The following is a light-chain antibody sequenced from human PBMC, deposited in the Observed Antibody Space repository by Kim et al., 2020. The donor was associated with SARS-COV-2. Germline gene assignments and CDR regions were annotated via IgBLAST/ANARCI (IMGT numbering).Light chain of an antibody. CDR2: WAS. CDR1: QNVFYTSNNKNY. Sequence: RATINCKSSQNVFYTSNNKNYLAWYQQKPGQPPKLLFYWASTRESGVPDRFSGSGFGTDFTLTITSLQAEDVAVYYCQQYYTIPYSFGRGTKLEI. V-gene: IGKV4-1*01. CDR3: QQYYTIPYS. J-gene: IGKJ2*03.